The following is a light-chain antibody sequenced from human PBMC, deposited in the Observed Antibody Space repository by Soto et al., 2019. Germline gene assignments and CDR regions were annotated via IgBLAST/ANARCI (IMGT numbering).Light chain of an antibody. CDR1: QSISSW. J-gene: IGKJ1*01. V-gene: IGKV1-5*03. CDR3: QQYNIYPWT. CDR2: KAS. Sequence: DIQMTQSPSTLSASVGDGVTLTCRASQSISSWLAWFQQKPGKAPKLLIYKASSSESGVPSRFSGSGSGTDFTLTISSLQPDDFATYYCQQYNIYPWTFGQGTKVDIK.